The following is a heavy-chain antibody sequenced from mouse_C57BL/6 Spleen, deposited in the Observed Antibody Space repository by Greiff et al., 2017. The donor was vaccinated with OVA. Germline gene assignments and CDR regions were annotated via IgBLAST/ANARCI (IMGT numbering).Heavy chain of an antibody. CDR3: ASHYYGREGYAMDY. D-gene: IGHD1-1*01. Sequence: VQLQESGPGLVAPSQSLSITCTVSGFSLTSYGVHWVRQPPGKGLEWLVVIWSDGSTTYNSALKSSLSTSKDNSKSQVFLKMNSLQTDDTAMYYCASHYYGREGYAMDYWGQGTSVTVSS. CDR2: IWSDGST. CDR1: GFSLTSYG. V-gene: IGHV2-6*03. J-gene: IGHJ4*01.